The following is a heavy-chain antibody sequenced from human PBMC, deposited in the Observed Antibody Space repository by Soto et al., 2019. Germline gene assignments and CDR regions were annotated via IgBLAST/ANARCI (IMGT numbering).Heavy chain of an antibody. V-gene: IGHV3-33*01. CDR3: ARDPVSGYGGSQTEYIQH. CDR2: IWYDGSNK. Sequence: GGSLRLSCAASGFTFSSYGMHWVRQAPGKGLEWVAVIWYDGSNKYYADSVKGRFTISRDNSKNTLYLQMNSLRAEDTAVYYCARDPVSGYGGSQTEYIQHWGQGTLVTVSS. J-gene: IGHJ1*01. D-gene: IGHD3-9*01. CDR1: GFTFSSYG.